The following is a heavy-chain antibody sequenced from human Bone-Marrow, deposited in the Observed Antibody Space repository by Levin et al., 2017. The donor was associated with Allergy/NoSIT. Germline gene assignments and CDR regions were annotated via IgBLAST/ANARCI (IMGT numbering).Heavy chain of an antibody. V-gene: IGHV3-74*01. CDR2: ISTDGSNT. CDR1: GFTFSSSW. D-gene: IGHD3-16*01. Sequence: GGSLRLSCAASGFTFSSSWMHWVRQAPGKGLVWVSHISTDGSNTNYAASVKGRFTISRDNAKNTLDLQMNSLRAEDTALYYCVRDGVGPFDYWGQGTLVTVSS. J-gene: IGHJ4*02. CDR3: VRDGVGPFDY.